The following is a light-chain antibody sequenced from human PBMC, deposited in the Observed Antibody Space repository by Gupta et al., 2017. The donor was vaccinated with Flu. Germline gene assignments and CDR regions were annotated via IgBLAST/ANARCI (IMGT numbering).Light chain of an antibody. J-gene: IGLJ3*02. CDR2: SNN. Sequence: VTISCSGSSSTIGSNTVTWYQQLPGTAPKLLIYSNNLRHSGVPDRFSGSKSGASASLAISGLQAEDEADYYCAAWDGSWNGFWVFGGGTKLTVL. CDR1: SSTIGSNT. V-gene: IGLV1-44*01. CDR3: AAWDGSWNGFWV.